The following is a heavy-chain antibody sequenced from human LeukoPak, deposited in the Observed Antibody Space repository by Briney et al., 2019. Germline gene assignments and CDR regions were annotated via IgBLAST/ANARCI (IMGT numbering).Heavy chain of an antibody. D-gene: IGHD3-22*01. V-gene: IGHV4-30-2*01. Sequence: SETLSLTCAVSGGSISSGGYSWSWIRQPPGKGLEWIGYIYHSGSTYYNPSLKSRVTISVDRSKNQFSLKLSSVTAADTAVYYCARADNYYDSSGYYSLWFDPWGQGTLATVSS. J-gene: IGHJ5*02. CDR2: IYHSGST. CDR1: GGSISSGGYS. CDR3: ARADNYYDSSGYYSLWFDP.